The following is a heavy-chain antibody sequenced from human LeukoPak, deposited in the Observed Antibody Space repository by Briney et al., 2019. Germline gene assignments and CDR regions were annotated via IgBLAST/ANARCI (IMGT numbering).Heavy chain of an antibody. Sequence: ETLSLTCTVSGGSISSYCWSWIRQPPGKGLEWIGYIYTSGSTNYNPSLKSRVTISVDTSKNQFSLKLSSVTAADTAVYYCARQGGIADFDYWGQGTLVTVSS. CDR2: IYTSGST. CDR1: GGSISSYC. J-gene: IGHJ4*02. CDR3: ARQGGIADFDY. D-gene: IGHD2-15*01. V-gene: IGHV4-4*09.